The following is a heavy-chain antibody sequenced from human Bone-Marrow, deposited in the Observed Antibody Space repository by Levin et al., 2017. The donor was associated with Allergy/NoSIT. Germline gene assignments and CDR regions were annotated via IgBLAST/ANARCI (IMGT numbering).Heavy chain of an antibody. Sequence: SQTLSLPCSVSCGSVPSGDYYWSWIRKPPGKGLEWIGFIHSSGSTNYIPSLKSRVTMSHDTSKNQLSLSLPSVTAADTAIYYCARVSAAGGTRLFDYWGQGTLVTVSS. CDR3: ARVSAAGGTRLFDY. V-gene: IGHV4-61*08. CDR1: CGSVPSGDYY. J-gene: IGHJ4*02. D-gene: IGHD6-13*01. CDR2: IHSSGST.